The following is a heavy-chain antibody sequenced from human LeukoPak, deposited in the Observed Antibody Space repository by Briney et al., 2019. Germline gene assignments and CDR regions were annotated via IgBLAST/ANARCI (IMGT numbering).Heavy chain of an antibody. Sequence: PGGSLRLSCAASGFTFSDYYMSWIRQPPGKALEWVSYISSSGTTIYYADSVRGRFTVSRDNAKNSLYLQMDSLSAEGTAVYYCASLRGVNRWGQGTLVTVSS. D-gene: IGHD3-10*01. CDR1: GFTFSDYY. CDR2: ISSSGTTI. V-gene: IGHV3-11*01. J-gene: IGHJ4*02. CDR3: ASLRGVNR.